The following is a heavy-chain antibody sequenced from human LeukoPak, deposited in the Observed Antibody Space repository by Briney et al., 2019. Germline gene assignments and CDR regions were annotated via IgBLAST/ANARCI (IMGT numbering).Heavy chain of an antibody. D-gene: IGHD2-2*02. CDR1: GYTFTSYY. CDR3: ARDRQYCSSTSCYRNWFDP. CDR2: INPSGGST. Sequence: ASVKVSCKASGYTFTSYYMHWVRQALGQGLEWMGIINPSGGSTSYAQKFQGRVTMTRDTSTSTVYMELSSLRSEDTAVYYCARDRQYCSSTSCYRNWFDPWGQGTLVTVSS. J-gene: IGHJ5*02. V-gene: IGHV1-46*01.